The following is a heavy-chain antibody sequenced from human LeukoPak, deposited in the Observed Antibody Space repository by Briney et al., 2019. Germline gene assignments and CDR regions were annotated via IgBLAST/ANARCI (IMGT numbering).Heavy chain of an antibody. V-gene: IGHV1-2*02. Sequence: GASVKVPCKASGYTFTGYYMHWVRQAPGQGLEWMGWINPNSGGTNYAQKFQGRVTMTRDTSISTAYMELSRLRSDDTAVYYCARESRYSSSWYARYYYYGMDVWGQGTTVTVSS. CDR1: GYTFTGYY. J-gene: IGHJ6*02. CDR2: INPNSGGT. D-gene: IGHD6-13*01. CDR3: ARESRYSSSWYARYYYYGMDV.